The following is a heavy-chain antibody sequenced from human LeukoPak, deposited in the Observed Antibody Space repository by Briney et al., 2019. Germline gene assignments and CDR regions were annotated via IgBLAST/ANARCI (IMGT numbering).Heavy chain of an antibody. CDR2: ILGSGGST. D-gene: IGHD3-9*01. J-gene: IGHJ4*02. CDR1: GFTFSNYA. Sequence: GGSLRLSCAASGFTFSNYAMSWVRQAPGKGLEWVSAILGSGGSTYYADSVKGRFTVSRDNSKSTLYSQMNSLRAEDTALYYCAKWGDYDVLTGYYVPDYWGQGTLVTVSS. CDR3: AKWGDYDVLTGYYVPDY. V-gene: IGHV3-23*01.